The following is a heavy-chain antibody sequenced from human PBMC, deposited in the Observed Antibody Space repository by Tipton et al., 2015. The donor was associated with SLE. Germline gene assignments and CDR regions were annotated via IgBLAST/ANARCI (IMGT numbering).Heavy chain of an antibody. D-gene: IGHD2-21*01. CDR1: GGSFSGYY. Sequence: TLSLTCVVYGGSFSGYYCSWIRQPPGNGLEWIGEINHSGNTNYNPSLKSRVTISIDTSKNQFSLKLRSVTAADTAVYYCARHCHLYSCVYWGLGTLVTLSS. CDR2: INHSGNT. V-gene: IGHV4-34*01. J-gene: IGHJ4*02. CDR3: ARHCHLYSCVY.